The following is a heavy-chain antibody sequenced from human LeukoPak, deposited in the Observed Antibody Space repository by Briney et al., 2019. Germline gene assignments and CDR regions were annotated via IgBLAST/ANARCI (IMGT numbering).Heavy chain of an antibody. Sequence: GESLKISCKGSGYSFNTYWIGWVRQMPGKGLEWMGIIYPGDSDTRYSPSFQGQVTISADKSISTAYLQWSSLKASDTAMYYRTRRGIAQSKGYYYMDVWSNGTTVTVSS. CDR2: IYPGDSDT. CDR3: TRRGIAQSKGYYYMDV. V-gene: IGHV5-51*01. J-gene: IGHJ6*03. CDR1: GYSFNTYW. D-gene: IGHD6-13*01.